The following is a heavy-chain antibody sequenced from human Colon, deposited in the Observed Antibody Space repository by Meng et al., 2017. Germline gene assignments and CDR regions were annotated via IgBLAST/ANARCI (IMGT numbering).Heavy chain of an antibody. Sequence: QLQLQESGPGLVKPSETLSLTCTVSGGSISSSSYYWGWIRQPPGKGLEWIGSIYYSGSTYYNPSLKSRVTISVDTSKNQFSLKLSSVTAADTAVYYCASQEGYCSGGSCYFFDYWGQGILVTVSS. CDR2: IYYSGST. CDR3: ASQEGYCSGGSCYFFDY. J-gene: IGHJ4*02. D-gene: IGHD2-15*01. CDR1: GGSISSSSYY. V-gene: IGHV4-39*01.